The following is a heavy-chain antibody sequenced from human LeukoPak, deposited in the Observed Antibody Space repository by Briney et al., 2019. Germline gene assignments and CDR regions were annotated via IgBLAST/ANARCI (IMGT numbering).Heavy chain of an antibody. CDR2: IIPIFGTA. J-gene: IGHJ6*03. CDR1: GGTFSSYA. D-gene: IGHD3-22*01. V-gene: IGHV1-69*01. Sequence: ASVKVSCKASGGTFSSYAISWVRQAPGQGLEWMGGIIPIFGTANYAQKFQGRVTITADESTSTAYMELSSLRSEDTAVYYCARGSHYYDSSGYPYYYYYYMDVWGKETTVTVSS. CDR3: ARGSHYYDSSGYPYYYYYYMDV.